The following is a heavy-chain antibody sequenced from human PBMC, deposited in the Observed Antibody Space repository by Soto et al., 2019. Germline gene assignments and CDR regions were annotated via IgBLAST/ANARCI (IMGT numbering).Heavy chain of an antibody. J-gene: IGHJ3*02. Sequence: QVQLVQSGAEVKKPGSSVKVSCKASGGTFSSYAISWVRQAPGQGLEWMGGIITIFGTANYAQKFQGRVTITADESTSTVYMELSSLRSEDAAVYYCARADGGYRKSDYFDIWGQGTMVTVSS. D-gene: IGHD3-22*01. CDR2: IITIFGTA. V-gene: IGHV1-69*01. CDR3: ARADGGYRKSDYFDI. CDR1: GGTFSSYA.